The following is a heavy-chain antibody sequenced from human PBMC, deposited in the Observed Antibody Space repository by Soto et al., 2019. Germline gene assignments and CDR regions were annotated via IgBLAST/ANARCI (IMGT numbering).Heavy chain of an antibody. CDR3: AKYDGYNYAYFDY. CDR1: GFTFSSYA. V-gene: IGHV3-23*01. Sequence: GGSLRLSCAASGFTFSSYAMSWVRQAPGKGLEWVSAISGSGGSTYYADSVKGRFTISRDNSKNTLYLQMNSLRAEGTAVYYCAKYDGYNYAYFDYWGQGTLVTVSS. CDR2: ISGSGGST. D-gene: IGHD5-12*01. J-gene: IGHJ4*02.